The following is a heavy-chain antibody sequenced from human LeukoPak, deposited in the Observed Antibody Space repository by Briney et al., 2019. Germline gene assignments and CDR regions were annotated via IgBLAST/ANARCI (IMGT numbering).Heavy chain of an antibody. CDR2: IKSDGSTT. J-gene: IGHJ6*02. V-gene: IGHV3-74*01. CDR1: GFTFSSYW. CDR3: ARAVLYYYYGMDV. Sequence: GGSLRLSCAASGFTFSSYWMHWVRQAPGKGLVWVSRIKSDGSTTTYADSVKGRFTISRDNAKNSLYLQMNSLRAEDTAVYYCARAVLYYYYGMDVWGQGTTVTVSS.